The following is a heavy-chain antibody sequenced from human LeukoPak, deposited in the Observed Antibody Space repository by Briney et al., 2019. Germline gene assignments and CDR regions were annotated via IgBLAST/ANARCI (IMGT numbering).Heavy chain of an antibody. CDR1: GYTFTGYY. V-gene: IGHV1-2*02. CDR3: ATTYYYDSSGYYLFDY. D-gene: IGHD3-22*01. J-gene: IGHJ4*02. CDR2: INPNNGGT. Sequence: ASVKVSCKASGYTFTGYYLHWVRQAPGQGLERVVWINPNNGGTNYAQTFQGRVTMTRDTSISTAYMELSRLRSDDTAVYYCATTYYYDSSGYYLFDYWGQGTLVTVSS.